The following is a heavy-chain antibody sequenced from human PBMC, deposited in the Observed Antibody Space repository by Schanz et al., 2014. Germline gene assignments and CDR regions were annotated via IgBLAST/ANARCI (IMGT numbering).Heavy chain of an antibody. V-gene: IGHV3-9*01. CDR3: AKAMSIFCSHGLDA. J-gene: IGHJ3*01. CDR1: GFTFDDHA. CDR2: ISWNSGDI. D-gene: IGHD3-3*01. Sequence: EVQLVESGGALIQPGGSLRLSCAASGFTFDDHAMHWVRQSPGKGPEWVTGISWNSGDIAYADSVMGRFSVSRDNFRNPVFLQMNSLDPGETALYFCAKAMSIFCSHGLDAWGPGTMVTVSA.